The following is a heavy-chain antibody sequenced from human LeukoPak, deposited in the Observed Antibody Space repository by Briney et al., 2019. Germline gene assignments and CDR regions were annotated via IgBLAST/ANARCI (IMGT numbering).Heavy chain of an antibody. Sequence: ASVKVSCKASGYTFTGFYIHWVRQAPGQGLEWMGWINPNSGDTKYAQKFQGRVTVTRDTSISTVYMELTRLRSDDTAVYYCARDLRMATIIDHTQQWGQGTLVTVSS. CDR1: GYTFTGFY. CDR2: INPNSGDT. D-gene: IGHD5-24*01. V-gene: IGHV1-2*02. J-gene: IGHJ1*01. CDR3: ARDLRMATIIDHTQQ.